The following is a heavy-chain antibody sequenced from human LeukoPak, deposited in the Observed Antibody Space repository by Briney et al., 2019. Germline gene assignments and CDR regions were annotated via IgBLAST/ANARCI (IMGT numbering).Heavy chain of an antibody. CDR2: ISAYNGNT. J-gene: IGHJ4*02. D-gene: IGHD3-22*01. Sequence: EASVKVSCKASGYTFTSYGISWVRQAPGQGLEWMGWISAYNGNTNYAQKLQGRVTMTTDTSTSTAYMELRSLRSDDTAVYYCARLGRGSGYYYSTSFDYWGQGTLVTVSS. V-gene: IGHV1-18*01. CDR3: ARLGRGSGYYYSTSFDY. CDR1: GYTFTSYG.